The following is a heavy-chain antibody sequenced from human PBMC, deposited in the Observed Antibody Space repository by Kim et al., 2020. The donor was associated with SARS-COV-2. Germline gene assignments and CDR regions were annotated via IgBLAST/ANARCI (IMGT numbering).Heavy chain of an antibody. V-gene: IGHV1-2*02. CDR3: ARDLMPLIAAAGPDY. J-gene: IGHJ4*02. CDR2: INPNSGGT. Sequence: ASVKVSCKASGYTFTGYYMHWVRQAPGQGLEWMGWINPNSGGTNYAQKFQGRVTMTRDTSISTAYMELSRLRSDDTAVYYCARDLMPLIAAAGPDYWGQGTLVTVSS. D-gene: IGHD6-13*01. CDR1: GYTFTGYY.